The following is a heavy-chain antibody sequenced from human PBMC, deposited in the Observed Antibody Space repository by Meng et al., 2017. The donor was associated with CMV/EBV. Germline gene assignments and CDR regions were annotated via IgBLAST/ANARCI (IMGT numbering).Heavy chain of an antibody. Sequence: GQEGRSGPEVKKPGASGTVSCKASGYTFTGYYMHWVRQAPGQGLEWMGWINPNSGGTNYAQKFQGRVTMTRDTSISTAYMELSRLRSDDTAVYYCARVQVRGEMATPAGYWGQGTLVTVSS. CDR3: ARVQVRGEMATPAGY. V-gene: IGHV1-2*02. CDR2: INPNSGGT. CDR1: GYTFTGYY. D-gene: IGHD5-24*01. J-gene: IGHJ4*02.